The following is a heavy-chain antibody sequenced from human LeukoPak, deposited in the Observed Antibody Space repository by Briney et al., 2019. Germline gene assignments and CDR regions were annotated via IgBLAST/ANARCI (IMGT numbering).Heavy chain of an antibody. CDR3: ARDSGSYLQPTDY. CDR1: GFTFSTYA. CDR2: ISGSGDST. V-gene: IGHV3-23*01. D-gene: IGHD1-26*01. J-gene: IGHJ4*02. Sequence: GGSLRLSCTASGFTFSTYAMTWVRQAPGKGLEWVSSISGSGDSTYYADSVKGRFTISRDNSKNTLYPQMNSLRADDTALYHCARDSGSYLQPTDYWGQGTLVTVSS.